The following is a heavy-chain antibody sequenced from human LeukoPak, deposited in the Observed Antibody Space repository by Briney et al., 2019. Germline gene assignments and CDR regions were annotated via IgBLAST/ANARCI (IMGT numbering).Heavy chain of an antibody. Sequence: GGSLRLSCTTSGFAFDDFAMSWVRQPAGKGLEWVGFIRRRAYGGAAEYAASVKGRFIISRDDSKGIAYLQMNSLKTEDTAVYYCSGNGLVDFDYWGQGSRVIVSP. D-gene: IGHD1-14*01. CDR2: IRRRAYGGAA. CDR3: SGNGLVDFDY. V-gene: IGHV3-49*04. J-gene: IGHJ4*02. CDR1: GFAFDDFA.